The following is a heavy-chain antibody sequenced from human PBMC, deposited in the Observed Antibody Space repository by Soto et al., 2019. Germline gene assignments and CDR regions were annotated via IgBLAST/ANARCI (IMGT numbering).Heavy chain of an antibody. V-gene: IGHV1-18*01. D-gene: IGHD6-19*01. CDR1: GYTFTSYG. Sequence: ASVKVSCKASGYTFTSYGIGWVRQAPGQGLEWMGWISAYNGNTNYAQKLQGRVTMTTDTSTSTAYMELRSLRSDDTAVYYCASYIAVAGGYYYYGMDVWGQGTTVTVSS. CDR3: ASYIAVAGGYYYYGMDV. J-gene: IGHJ6*02. CDR2: ISAYNGNT.